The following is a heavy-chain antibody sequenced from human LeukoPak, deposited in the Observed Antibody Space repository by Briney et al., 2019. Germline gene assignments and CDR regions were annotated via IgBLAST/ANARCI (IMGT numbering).Heavy chain of an antibody. J-gene: IGHJ4*02. CDR1: GGSISSSY. Sequence: TSETLSLTCTVSGGSISSSYWSWIRQPPGKGLEWIGYIYYSGNTNYNPSLKSRVTISVDTSKNQFSLKLSSVTAADTAVYYCARRRGRFLEWLTGYYFDYWGQGTLVTVSS. D-gene: IGHD3-3*01. CDR2: IYYSGNT. CDR3: ARRRGRFLEWLTGYYFDY. V-gene: IGHV4-59*12.